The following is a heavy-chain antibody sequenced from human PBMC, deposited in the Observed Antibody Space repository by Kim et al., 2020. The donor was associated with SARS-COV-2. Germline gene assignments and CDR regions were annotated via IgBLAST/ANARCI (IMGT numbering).Heavy chain of an antibody. CDR3: AGRACGGDCFFFYYYGM. J-gene: IGHJ6*01. CDR2: ISYDGSNK. Sequence: GGSLRLSCAASGFTFSSYGMHWVRQAPGKGLEWVAVISYDGSNKYYADSVKGRFTISRDNSKNTLYLQMNSLRAEDTAVYYCAGRACGGDCFFFYYYGM. V-gene: IGHV3-30*03. CDR1: GFTFSSYG. D-gene: IGHD2-21*02.